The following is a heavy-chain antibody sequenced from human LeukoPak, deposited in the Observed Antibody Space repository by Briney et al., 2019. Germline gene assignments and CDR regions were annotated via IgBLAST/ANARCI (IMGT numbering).Heavy chain of an antibody. CDR1: GLTFRSYG. Sequence: GGSLRLSCAASGLTFRSYGMHGVRQAPGKGLEGVAFIRYDGSNKYYADSVKGRFTISRDNSKNTLYLQMNSLRAEDTAVYYCAREGVVIAIVYLDVWGKGTTVTVSS. CDR3: AREGVVIAIVYLDV. CDR2: IRYDGSNK. J-gene: IGHJ6*03. D-gene: IGHD2-21*01. V-gene: IGHV3-30*02.